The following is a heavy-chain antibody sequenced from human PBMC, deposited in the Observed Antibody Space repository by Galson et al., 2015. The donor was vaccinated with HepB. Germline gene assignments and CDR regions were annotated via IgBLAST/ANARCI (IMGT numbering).Heavy chain of an antibody. Sequence: CAISGDSVSSNSAAWNWIRQSPPRGLEWLGRTYYRSKWYNDYAVSVKRRITINTDTSKNQFSLQLNSVTPEDTAVYYCARGARQLERQSSNIYWYFDLWGRGTLVTVSS. CDR1: GDSVSSNSAA. CDR2: TYYRSKWYN. CDR3: ARGARQLERQSSNIYWYFDL. J-gene: IGHJ2*01. D-gene: IGHD1-1*01. V-gene: IGHV6-1*01.